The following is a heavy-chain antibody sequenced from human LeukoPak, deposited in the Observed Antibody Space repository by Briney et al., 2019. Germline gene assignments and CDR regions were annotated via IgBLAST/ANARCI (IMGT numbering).Heavy chain of an antibody. CDR2: IKQDGSEK. D-gene: IGHD6-6*01. V-gene: IGHV3-7*01. Sequence: GGSLKLSCAASGFTFSSYWMSWVRQAPGKGLEWVATIKQDGSEKYYVDSVKGRFTISRDNAKNSLYLQMNSLRAEDTAVYYCAKDGEGVAARTFDYWGQGTLVTVSS. CDR3: AKDGEGVAARTFDY. CDR1: GFTFSSYW. J-gene: IGHJ4*02.